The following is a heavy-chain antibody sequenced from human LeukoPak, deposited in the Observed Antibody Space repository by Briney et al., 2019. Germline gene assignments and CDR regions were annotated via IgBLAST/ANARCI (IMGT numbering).Heavy chain of an antibody. CDR3: ARDQGGSGPTTYDA. Sequence: PGGSLRLSCAASGFTFSWSWMHWVRQAPGKGLVWVSRIDTGGSNTIYADSVKGRFTISRDNAKNTLYLQMNSLRVDDTAVYYCARDQGGSGPTTYDAWGRGILVTVSS. D-gene: IGHD6-19*01. J-gene: IGHJ5*02. CDR2: IDTGGSNT. CDR1: GFTFSWSW. V-gene: IGHV3-74*01.